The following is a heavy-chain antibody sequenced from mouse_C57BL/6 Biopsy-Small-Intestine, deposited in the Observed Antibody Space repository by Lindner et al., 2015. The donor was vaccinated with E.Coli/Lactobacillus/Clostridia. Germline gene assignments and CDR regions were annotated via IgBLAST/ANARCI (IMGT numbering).Heavy chain of an antibody. CDR3: TRKGWLGYAMDY. CDR1: GYTFTVYW. J-gene: IGHJ4*01. Sequence: VQLQESGAELMKSGASVNLSCKATGYTFTVYWIDWVKQRPGHGLEWIGEILPGSNSTYYNEKFKAKATFTADISSNTAYMQLSNLTTEDSAIYYCTRKGWLGYAMDYWGQGTSVTVSS. V-gene: IGHV1-9*01. CDR2: ILPGSNST. D-gene: IGHD3-3*01.